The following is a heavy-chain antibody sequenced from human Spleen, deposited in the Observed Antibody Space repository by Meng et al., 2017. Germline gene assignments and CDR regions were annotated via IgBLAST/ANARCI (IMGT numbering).Heavy chain of an antibody. J-gene: IGHJ4*02. CDR1: GYTFTAYW. CDR2: IDPRSGDT. CDR3: VRDEDISAAGKLFGDY. Sequence: ASVKVSCKPSGYTFTAYWLHWVRQAPGQGLDWMGRIDPRSGDTQYAQKFQGRVTMTRDTSISTTYMELSRLRSDDTAVYYCVRDEDISAAGKLFGDYWGQGTLVTVLL. V-gene: IGHV1-2*06. D-gene: IGHD6-13*01.